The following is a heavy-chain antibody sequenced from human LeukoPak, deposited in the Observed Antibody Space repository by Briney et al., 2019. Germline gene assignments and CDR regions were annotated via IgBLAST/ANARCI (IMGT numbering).Heavy chain of an antibody. CDR3: ARGPGIAVAPLQH. D-gene: IGHD6-19*01. V-gene: IGHV3-21*01. CDR1: GFTLSTYS. CDR2: ISGSRSDI. Sequence: PGGSLRLSCAVSGFTLSTYSMSWVRQAPGKGLEWVSSISGSRSDIYYPDSVKGRFTISSDNAKNSLYLQMNSLRAEDTAVYYCARGPGIAVAPLQHWGQGTLVIVSS. J-gene: IGHJ1*01.